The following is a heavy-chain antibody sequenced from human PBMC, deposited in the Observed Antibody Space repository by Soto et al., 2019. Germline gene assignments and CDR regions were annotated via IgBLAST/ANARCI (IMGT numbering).Heavy chain of an antibody. Sequence: QVKLVESGGGVVQPGTSLRLSCAASGFTFSRYSLHWVRQAPGKGLEWVAGSNEYYADSVKGRFTISRDNSKAMLYLQMNHLRAGEQGVYYCARDYFDSGGFYSDLLGFWGQGTLVTVPS. V-gene: IGHV3-30-3*01. J-gene: IGHJ4*02. CDR1: GFTFSRYS. D-gene: IGHD3-22*01. CDR2: GSNE. CDR3: ARDYFDSGGFYSDLLGF.